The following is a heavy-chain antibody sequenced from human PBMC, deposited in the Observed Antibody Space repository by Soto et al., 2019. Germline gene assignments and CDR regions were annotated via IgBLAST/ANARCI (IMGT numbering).Heavy chain of an antibody. D-gene: IGHD3-9*01. CDR2: KKQDGSEK. J-gene: IGHJ4*02. Sequence: GGSLRLSCAASGFTFSSYWMSWVRQAPRKGQEWVANKKQDGSEKYYVDSVKGRFTISRDNAKNSLYLQMNSLRAEDTAVYYCVRPLYDILTGYSPYYFDYWGQGTLVTVSS. CDR1: GFTFSSYW. CDR3: VRPLYDILTGYSPYYFDY. V-gene: IGHV3-7*01.